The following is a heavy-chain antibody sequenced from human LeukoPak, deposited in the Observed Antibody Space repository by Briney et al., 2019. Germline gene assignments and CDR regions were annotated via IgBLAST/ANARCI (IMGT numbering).Heavy chain of an antibody. J-gene: IGHJ4*02. CDR1: GGTFSSYA. D-gene: IGHD5-12*01. CDR3: ARGADSGYGIFDY. CDR2: IIPIFGTA. Sequence: SVKVSCKASGGTFSSYAISWVRQAPGQGLEWMGGIIPIFGTANYAQKFQGRVTITTDESTSTAYMELSSLRSEDTAVYYCARGADSGYGIFDYWGQGTLFTVSS. V-gene: IGHV1-69*05.